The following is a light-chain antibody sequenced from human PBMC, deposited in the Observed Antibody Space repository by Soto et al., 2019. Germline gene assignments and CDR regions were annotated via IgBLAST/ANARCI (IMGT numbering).Light chain of an antibody. CDR1: SSDVGGYNY. CDR3: RLYTSRRTLL. CDR2: DVS. Sequence: QSVLTQPASVSGSPGQSITISCTGTSSDVGGYNYVSWYQQHPGKAPKLMIYDVSNRPSGVSNRFSGSKSGNTASLTISGLQAGGGADFFCRLYTSRRTLLFGGGTKLTVL. J-gene: IGLJ2*01. V-gene: IGLV2-14*01.